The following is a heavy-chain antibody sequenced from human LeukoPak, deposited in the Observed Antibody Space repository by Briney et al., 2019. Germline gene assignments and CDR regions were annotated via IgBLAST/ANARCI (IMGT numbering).Heavy chain of an antibody. CDR3: AKDDGYPVTLPFDY. Sequence: GGSLRLSCAAYGFTFSSYAMSLVRQAPGKGLEWVSAISGSGGSTYYADSVKGRFTISRDNSKNTLYLQMTSLRAEDTSVYYCAKDDGYPVTLPFDYWGQGTLVTVSS. CDR1: GFTFSSYA. D-gene: IGHD4-11*01. CDR2: ISGSGGST. V-gene: IGHV3-23*01. J-gene: IGHJ4*02.